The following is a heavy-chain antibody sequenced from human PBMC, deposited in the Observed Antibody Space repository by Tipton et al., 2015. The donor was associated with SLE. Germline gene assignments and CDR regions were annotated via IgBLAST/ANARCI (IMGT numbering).Heavy chain of an antibody. D-gene: IGHD3-22*01. Sequence: QLVQSGAEVKKPGASVKVSCKASGYTFTSYGISWVRQAPGQGLEWMGGIIPIFGTANYAQKFQGRVTITTDESTSTAYMELSSLRSDDTAVYYCVKGNYYDSGPSPSNGVGYGMDVWGQGTTVTVSS. CDR1: GYTFTSYG. CDR2: IIPIFGTA. V-gene: IGHV1-69*01. J-gene: IGHJ6*02. CDR3: VKGNYYDSGPSPSNGVGYGMDV.